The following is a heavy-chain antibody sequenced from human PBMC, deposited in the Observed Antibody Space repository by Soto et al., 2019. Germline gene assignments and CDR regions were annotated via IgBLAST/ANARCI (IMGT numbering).Heavy chain of an antibody. V-gene: IGHV1-69*12. CDR3: ASPDAYKGYYNGMDV. D-gene: IGHD1-1*01. Sequence: QVQLVQSGAEVKKPGSSVKVSCKASGGTFSSHAISWVRQAPGQGLEWMGGLIPIFGTANYAQKFQGRVTITADESTNPAYMDLRSLRSEDTAVYYCASPDAYKGYYNGMDVWGQGTTVTVSS. CDR2: LIPIFGTA. J-gene: IGHJ6*02. CDR1: GGTFSSHA.